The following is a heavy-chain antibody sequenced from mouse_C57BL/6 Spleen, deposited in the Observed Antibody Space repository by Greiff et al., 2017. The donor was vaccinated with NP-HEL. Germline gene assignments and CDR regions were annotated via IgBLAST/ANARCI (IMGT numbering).Heavy chain of an antibody. CDR3: ARDGYYEYFDY. J-gene: IGHJ2*01. CDR1: GFTFSDYG. CDR2: ISSGSSTI. V-gene: IGHV5-17*01. Sequence: VQLKESGGGLVKPGGSLKLSCAASGFTFSDYGMHWVRQAPEKGLEWVAYISSGSSTIYYADTVKGRFTISRDNAKNTLFLQMTSLSSEDTAMYYCARDGYYEYFDYWGQGTTLTVSS. D-gene: IGHD2-3*01.